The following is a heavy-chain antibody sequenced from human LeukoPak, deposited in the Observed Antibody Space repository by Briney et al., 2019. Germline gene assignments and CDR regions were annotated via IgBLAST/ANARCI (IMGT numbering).Heavy chain of an antibody. CDR1: GGSFSGYY. Sequence: SETLSLTCAVYGGSFSGYYWSWIRQPPGKGLEWIGEINHSGSTNYNPSLKSRVTISVDTSKNQFSLKLSSVTAADTAVYYCARVRPSRGYSITIDYWGQGTLVTVSS. J-gene: IGHJ4*02. CDR3: ARVRPSRGYSITIDY. V-gene: IGHV4-34*01. D-gene: IGHD3-22*01. CDR2: INHSGST.